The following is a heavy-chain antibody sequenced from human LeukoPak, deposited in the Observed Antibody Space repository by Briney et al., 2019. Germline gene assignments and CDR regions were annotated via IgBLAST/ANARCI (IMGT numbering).Heavy chain of an antibody. J-gene: IGHJ3*02. CDR1: GGSISSSSYY. Sequence: PSETLSLTCTVSGGSISSSSYYWGWIRQPPGKGLEWIGSIYYSGSTYYNPSLKSRVTISVDTSKNQFSLKLNSVTAADTAVYYCARDEVGYSSGRDAFDIWGQGTMVTVSS. CDR3: ARDEVGYSSGRDAFDI. CDR2: IYYSGST. V-gene: IGHV4-39*07. D-gene: IGHD6-19*01.